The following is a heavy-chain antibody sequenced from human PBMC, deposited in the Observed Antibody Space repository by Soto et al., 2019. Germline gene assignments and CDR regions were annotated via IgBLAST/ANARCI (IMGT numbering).Heavy chain of an antibody. J-gene: IGHJ4*01. CDR2: IYWDDDK. CDR3: AHQNIAAADTSFDY. CDR1: GFSLITSGLG. V-gene: IGHV2-5*02. Sequence: SGPTLVNPTQTLTLTFTCSGFSLITSGLGVGWIRQPPGKALEWLALIYWDDDKRYSPSLKSRLTITKDTSKNQVVLTMTNMDPVDTATYYCAHQNIAAADTSFDYWGQGTLVTVSS. D-gene: IGHD6-13*01.